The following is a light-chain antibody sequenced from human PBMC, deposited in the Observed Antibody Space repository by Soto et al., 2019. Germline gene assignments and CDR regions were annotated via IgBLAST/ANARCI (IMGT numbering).Light chain of an antibody. CDR1: SSDIGGYKY. J-gene: IGLJ3*02. Sequence: QSALTQPASVSGSLGQSITISCTGTSSDIGGYKYVSWYQQHPGKAPKHIIFEVSNRPSGVSDRFSGSNSGNTASLTISGLQAEDEADYFCTSDARYRVLVFGGGSK. CDR3: TSDARYRVLV. V-gene: IGLV2-14*01. CDR2: EVS.